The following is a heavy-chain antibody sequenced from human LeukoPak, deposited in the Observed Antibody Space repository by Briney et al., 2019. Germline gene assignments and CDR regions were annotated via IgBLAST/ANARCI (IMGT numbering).Heavy chain of an antibody. CDR2: IYHSGST. CDR1: GYSISSGYY. CDR3: ARVERGYSYGHCYYYYYMDV. J-gene: IGHJ6*03. D-gene: IGHD5-18*01. Sequence: SETLSLTCTVSGYSISSGYYWGLIQQPPGKGLEWIGIIYHSGSTYYNPSLKSRVTISVDTSKNQFSLKLSSVTAADTAVYYCARVERGYSYGHCYYYYYMDVWGKGTTVTVSS. V-gene: IGHV4-38-2*02.